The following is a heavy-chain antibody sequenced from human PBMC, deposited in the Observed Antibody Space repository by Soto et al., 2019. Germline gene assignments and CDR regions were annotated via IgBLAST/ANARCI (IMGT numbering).Heavy chain of an antibody. V-gene: IGHV4-31*03. CDR3: ARLSGLMVYAIPDY. CDR1: GGSISSGGYY. CDR2: IYYSGST. D-gene: IGHD2-8*01. J-gene: IGHJ4*02. Sequence: QVQLQESGPGLVKPSQTLSLTCTVSGGSISSGGYYWSWIRQHPGKGLEWIGYIYYSGSTYYNPSLKSRVTSSVHTSKNQFSLKLRSVTAADRAVYYCARLSGLMVYAIPDYWGQGTLFTVSS.